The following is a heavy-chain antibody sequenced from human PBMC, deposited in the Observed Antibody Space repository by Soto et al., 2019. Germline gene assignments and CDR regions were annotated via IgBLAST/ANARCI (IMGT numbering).Heavy chain of an antibody. CDR3: ARRFRYYDSSGYYYPDAFDI. D-gene: IGHD3-22*01. J-gene: IGHJ3*02. V-gene: IGHV5-51*03. Sequence: EVQLVQSGAEVKKPGESLKISCKGSGYSFTSYWIGWVRQMPGKGLEWMGIIYPGDSDTRYSPSFQGQVTISADKSISTAYLQWSSLKASDTAMYYCARRFRYYDSSGYYYPDAFDIWGQGTMVTVSS. CDR1: GYSFTSYW. CDR2: IYPGDSDT.